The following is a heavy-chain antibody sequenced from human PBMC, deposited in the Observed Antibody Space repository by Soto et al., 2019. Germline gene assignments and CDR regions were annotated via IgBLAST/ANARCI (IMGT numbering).Heavy chain of an antibody. D-gene: IGHD3-3*01. CDR1: GYSFSSYG. J-gene: IGHJ5*02. V-gene: IGHV1-18*04. CDR2: ISVNNGNT. Sequence: ASVKVSCKASGYSFSSYGISWVRQAPGQGLDWMGWISVNNGNTDYAPKFQGRVTMTTDTSTSTAYMELRSLRSDDTAVYYCATSYDSGFDPWGQGTLGTVS. CDR3: ATSYDSGFDP.